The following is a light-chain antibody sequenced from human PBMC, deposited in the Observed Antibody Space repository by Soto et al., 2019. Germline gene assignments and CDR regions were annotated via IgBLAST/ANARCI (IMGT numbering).Light chain of an antibody. CDR3: QQRYSTLSIT. CDR1: ESIARH. Sequence: DIPMTQSPSSLSASVGDRVTITCRASESIARHLNWYQQKPGKAPKLLIYAALSLHNGVPSRFRGGGSGTDFTLTISNLQPEDFANYYCQQRYSTLSITFGQGTRLEIK. CDR2: AAL. V-gene: IGKV1-39*01. J-gene: IGKJ5*01.